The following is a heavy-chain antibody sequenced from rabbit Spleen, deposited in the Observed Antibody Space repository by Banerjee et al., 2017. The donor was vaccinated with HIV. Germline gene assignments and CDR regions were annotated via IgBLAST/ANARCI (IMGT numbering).Heavy chain of an antibody. CDR1: GFSFSSGYW. CDR3: ARDPYGGGGDSWVL. V-gene: IGHV1S40*01. J-gene: IGHJ4*01. CDR2: IYPGSSGST. D-gene: IGHD2-1*01. Sequence: QSLEESGGDLVKPGTSLTPTCTASGFSFSSGYWMCWVRQAPGKGLEWIACIYPGSSGSTYYASWAKGRFTISKTSSTTMTLQMTSLTAADTATYFCARDPYGGGGDSWVLWGPGTLVTVS.